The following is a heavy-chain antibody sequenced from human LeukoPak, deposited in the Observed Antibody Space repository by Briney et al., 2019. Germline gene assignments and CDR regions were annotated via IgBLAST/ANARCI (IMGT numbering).Heavy chain of an antibody. CDR1: GFTFSSYS. V-gene: IGHV3-21*01. Sequence: GGSLRLSCAASGFTFSSYSMNWVRQAPGKGLEWVSSISSSSSYIYYADSVKGRFTISRDNAKNSLYLQMNSLRAEDTAVYYCAVDSSGWYPSFDYWGQGTLVTVSS. CDR3: AVDSSGWYPSFDY. D-gene: IGHD6-19*01. J-gene: IGHJ4*02. CDR2: ISSSSSYI.